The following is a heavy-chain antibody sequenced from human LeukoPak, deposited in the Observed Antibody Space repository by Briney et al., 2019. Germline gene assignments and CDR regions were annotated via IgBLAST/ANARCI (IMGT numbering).Heavy chain of an antibody. D-gene: IGHD6-19*01. CDR2: ISSSSTI. V-gene: IGHV3-48*01. CDR1: GFTFSSYS. CDR3: ARDLPPSIAVAGTEFDY. Sequence: GGSLRLSCAASGFTFSSYSMNWVRQVPGKGLEWVSYISSSSTIYYADSVKGRFTISRDNAKNSLYLQMNSLRAEDTAVYYRARDLPPSIAVAGTEFDYWGQGTLVTVSS. J-gene: IGHJ4*02.